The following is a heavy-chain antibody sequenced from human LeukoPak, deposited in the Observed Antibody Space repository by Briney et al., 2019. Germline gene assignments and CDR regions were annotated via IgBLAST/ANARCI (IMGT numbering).Heavy chain of an antibody. Sequence: ASVKVSCKASGYTFTAYYMHWVRQAPGQGLEWMGWINPNGGDTNYAQKFRGRVTMTRDTSISTAYMELSRLRSDDTAVYYCAVPSSGYYFYFDDWGQGTLVTVSS. CDR1: GYTFTAYY. CDR3: AVPSSGYYFYFDD. V-gene: IGHV1-2*02. J-gene: IGHJ4*02. D-gene: IGHD3-22*01. CDR2: INPNGGDT.